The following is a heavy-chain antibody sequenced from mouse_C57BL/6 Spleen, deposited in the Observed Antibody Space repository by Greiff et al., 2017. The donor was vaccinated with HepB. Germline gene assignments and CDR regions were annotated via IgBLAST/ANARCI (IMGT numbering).Heavy chain of an antibody. J-gene: IGHJ1*03. CDR3: ARDPHYYGSSFGG. D-gene: IGHD1-1*01. V-gene: IGHV5-4*03. Sequence: EVKLMESGGGLVKPGGSLKLSCAASGFTFSSYAMSWVRQTPEKRLEWVATISDGGSYTYYPDNVKGRFTLSRDNAKNNLYLQMSDLKSEDTAMYYCARDPHYYGSSFGGWGTGTTVTVSS. CDR2: ISDGGSYT. CDR1: GFTFSSYA.